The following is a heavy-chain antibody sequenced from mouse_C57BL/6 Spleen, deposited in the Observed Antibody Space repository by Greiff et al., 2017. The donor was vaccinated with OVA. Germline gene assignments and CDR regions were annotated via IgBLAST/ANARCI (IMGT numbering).Heavy chain of an antibody. CDR3: ARAGLDSSGRDFYYYAMDY. CDR1: PPPTNNTY. D-gene: IGHD3-2*02. J-gene: IGHJ4*01. V-gene: IGHV14-3*01. CDR2: IDPANGNT. Sequence: VQLQQSVAELVWHGASVKLSCTASPPPTNNTYMHWVKQRPEQGLEWIGRIDPANGNTKYAPKFQGKATITADTSSNTAYLQLSSLTSEDTAIYYCARAGLDSSGRDFYYYAMDYWGQGTSVTVSS.